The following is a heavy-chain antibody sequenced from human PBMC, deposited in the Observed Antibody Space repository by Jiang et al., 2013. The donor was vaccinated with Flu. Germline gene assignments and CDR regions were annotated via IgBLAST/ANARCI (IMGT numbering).Heavy chain of an antibody. J-gene: IGHJ4*02. V-gene: IGHV3-23*04. D-gene: IGHD2-2*01. CDR1: GFTLSTYD. Sequence: QLVESGGGLVQPGGSLRLSCSASGFTLSTYDMSWVRQAPGKGLEWVSGASSSGGYSYYADSVKGRFTISRDNSKNTLYLQMNNLRAEDTAIYYCAALGAPLVGYGGQGTLVTVSS. CDR2: ASSSGGYS. CDR3: AALGAPLVGY.